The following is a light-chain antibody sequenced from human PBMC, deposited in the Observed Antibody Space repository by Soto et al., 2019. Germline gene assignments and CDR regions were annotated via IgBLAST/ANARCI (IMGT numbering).Light chain of an antibody. CDR3: SSFTSSITVL. J-gene: IGLJ2*01. V-gene: IGLV2-14*01. Sequence: QSALTQPASVSGSPGQSITIYCTGTSSDVGDYNYVSWYQHHPGKAPKLMIYEVSNRPSGVSNRFSGSKSGNTASLTISGLQAEDEADYYCSSFTSSITVLFGVGTKLTVL. CDR2: EVS. CDR1: SSDVGDYNY.